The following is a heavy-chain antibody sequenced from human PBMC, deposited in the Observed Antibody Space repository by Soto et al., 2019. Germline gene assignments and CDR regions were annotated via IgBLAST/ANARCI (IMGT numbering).Heavy chain of an antibody. CDR3: ASAPCSGGSCRGNSFDP. CDR2: INHSGST. J-gene: IGHJ5*02. D-gene: IGHD2-15*01. Sequence: PSETLSLTCAVYGGSFSGYYWSWIRQPPGKGLEWIGEINHSGSTNYNPSLKSRVTISVDTSKNQFSLKLSSVTAADTAVYYCASAPCSGGSCRGNSFDPWGQGTLVTVSS. CDR1: GGSFSGYY. V-gene: IGHV4-34*01.